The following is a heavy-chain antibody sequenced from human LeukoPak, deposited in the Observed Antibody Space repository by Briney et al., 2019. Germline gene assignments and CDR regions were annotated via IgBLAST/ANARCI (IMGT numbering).Heavy chain of an antibody. J-gene: IGHJ5*02. V-gene: IGHV1-69*13. CDR1: GGTLSSYA. CDR2: IITIFGTA. Sequence: SVKLSCKASGGTLSSYAISWVRQAPGQGLEWMGGIITIFGTATYAQTFQGRVPITADESTTTAYMELRILRSEDTAVDYYDRFGVVAVPAATERIKFNWFDPWGQGTLVTVSS. D-gene: IGHD2-2*01. CDR3: DRFGVVAVPAATERIKFNWFDP.